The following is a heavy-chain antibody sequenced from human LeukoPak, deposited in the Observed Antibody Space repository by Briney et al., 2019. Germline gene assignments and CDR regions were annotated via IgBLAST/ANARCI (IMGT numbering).Heavy chain of an antibody. CDR3: AVSHYYGSGTPGGY. V-gene: IGHV1-18*01. D-gene: IGHD3-10*01. Sequence: ASVKVSCKASGYTFTSYGISWVRQAPGQGLEWMGWISAYNGNTNYAQKLQGRVTMTTDPSTSTAYMELRSLRSDDTAVYYCAVSHYYGSGTPGGYWGQGTLVTVSS. CDR1: GYTFTSYG. J-gene: IGHJ4*02. CDR2: ISAYNGNT.